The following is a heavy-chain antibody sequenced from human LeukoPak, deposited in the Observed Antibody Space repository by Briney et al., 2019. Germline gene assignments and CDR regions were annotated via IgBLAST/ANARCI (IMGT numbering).Heavy chain of an antibody. D-gene: IGHD2-8*01. J-gene: IGHJ4*02. CDR3: ARDLGYCTNGVCHTRLDY. V-gene: IGHV3-7*03. CDR2: IKEEGSER. Sequence: GGSVRLSCEGSAFIFSGHWMKWVRQTPGKGREGVTSIKEEGSERQYVDSVKDRFSISRDNTQGTLLLQLNSLRAEDTAVYYCARDLGYCTNGVCHTRLDYWGQGTLVALSS. CDR1: AFIFSGHW.